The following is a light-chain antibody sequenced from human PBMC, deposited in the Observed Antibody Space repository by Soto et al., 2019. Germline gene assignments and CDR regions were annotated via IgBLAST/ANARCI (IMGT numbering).Light chain of an antibody. CDR2: GAS. J-gene: IGKJ4*01. Sequence: EIVVTQSPALMSVSPGGRVTLCCRASQSVISSIAWYQQKLGQAPRLLIYGASTRATGIPARFSGSGSGTEFFLTISSLQSEDVAMYYCQHDNNWLGTFGGWTKVDIK. V-gene: IGKV3-15*01. CDR3: QHDNNWLGT. CDR1: QSVISS.